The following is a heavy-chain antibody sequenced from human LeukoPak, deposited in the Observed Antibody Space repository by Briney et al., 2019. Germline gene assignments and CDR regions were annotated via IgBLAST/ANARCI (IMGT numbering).Heavy chain of an antibody. CDR3: ARVVTAAWDWFDP. V-gene: IGHV3-21*01. D-gene: IGHD2-2*01. Sequence: GGSLRLSCAASGFAFSNSMNWVRQAPGKGLEWVSSISSSGSFIHYADSVKGRLTTSRDNAKNSLYLQMNSLRADDTAVYYCARVVTAAWDWFDPWGQGTLVTVSS. CDR2: ISSSGSFI. J-gene: IGHJ5*02. CDR1: GFAFSNS.